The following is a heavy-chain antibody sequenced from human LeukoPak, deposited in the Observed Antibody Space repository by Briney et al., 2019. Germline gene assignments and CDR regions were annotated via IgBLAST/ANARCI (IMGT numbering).Heavy chain of an antibody. CDR2: IYDSGST. D-gene: IGHD3-10*01. J-gene: IGHJ6*03. CDR3: ARVFDSGSQAYFYYMDV. V-gene: IGHV4-59*01. CDR1: GGSISSYY. Sequence: SETLSLTCTVSGGSISSYYWSWIRQPPGKGLEWIGYIYDSGSTNYNPSLKSRVTISVDTSKNQFSLKLSSVTAADTAVYYCARVFDSGSQAYFYYMDVWGKGTTVIISS.